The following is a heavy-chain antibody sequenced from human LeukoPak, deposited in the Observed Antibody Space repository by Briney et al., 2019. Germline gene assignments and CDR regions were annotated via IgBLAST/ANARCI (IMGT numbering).Heavy chain of an antibody. CDR3: ARSISGSYQLSDAFDI. V-gene: IGHV4-4*07. CDR2: IYTSGST. CDR1: GGSISSYY. J-gene: IGHJ3*02. Sequence: PSETLSLTCTVSGGSISSYYWSWIRQPAGKGLEWIGRIYTSGSTNYNPSLESRVTMSVDTSKNQFSLKLSSVTAADTAVYYCARSISGSYQLSDAFDIWGQGTMVTVSS. D-gene: IGHD3-10*01.